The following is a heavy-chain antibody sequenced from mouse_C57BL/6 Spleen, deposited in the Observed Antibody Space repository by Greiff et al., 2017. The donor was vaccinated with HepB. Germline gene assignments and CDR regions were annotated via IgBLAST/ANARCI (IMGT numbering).Heavy chain of an antibody. J-gene: IGHJ4*01. V-gene: IGHV1-53*01. CDR2: INPSNGGT. Sequence: VQLQQSGTELVKPGASVKLSCKASGYTFTSYWMHWVKQRPGQGLEWIGNINPSNGGTNYNEKFKSKATLTVDKSSSTADMQLSSLTSEDSAVYYCARSRRDYAMDYWGQGTSVTVSS. CDR1: GYTFTSYW. CDR3: ARSRRDYAMDY.